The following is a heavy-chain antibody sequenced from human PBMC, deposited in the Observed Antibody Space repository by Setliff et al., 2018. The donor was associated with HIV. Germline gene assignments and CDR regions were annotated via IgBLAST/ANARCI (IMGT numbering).Heavy chain of an antibody. CDR2: IYYSGST. Sequence: PSETLSLTCTVSGGSISSYYWSWIRQPPGKGLEWIGYIYYSGSTNYNPSLKSRVTISVDTSKNQFSLKLSSVTAADTAVYYCARVDSSGWYRPHYFDYWGQGTLVTVSS. D-gene: IGHD6-19*01. CDR1: GGSISSYY. CDR3: ARVDSSGWYRPHYFDY. J-gene: IGHJ4*02. V-gene: IGHV4-59*08.